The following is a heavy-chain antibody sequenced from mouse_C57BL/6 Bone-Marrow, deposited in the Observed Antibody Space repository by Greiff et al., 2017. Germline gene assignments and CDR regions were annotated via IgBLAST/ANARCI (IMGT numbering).Heavy chain of an antibody. V-gene: IGHV5-17*01. CDR3: ARETYYGSSYVHAMDY. CDR2: ISSGSSTI. D-gene: IGHD1-1*01. CDR1: GFTFSDYG. Sequence: EVMLVESGGGLVKPGGSLKLSCAASGFTFSDYGMHWVRQAPEKGLEWVAYISSGSSTIYYADTVKGRFTISRDNAKNTLFLQMTSLRSEDTAMYYCARETYYGSSYVHAMDYWGQGTSVTVSS. J-gene: IGHJ4*01.